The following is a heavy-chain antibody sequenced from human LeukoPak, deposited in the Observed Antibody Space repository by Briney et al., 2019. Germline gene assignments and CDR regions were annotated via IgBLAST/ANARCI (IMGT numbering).Heavy chain of an antibody. CDR1: GDSISSSNY. J-gene: IGHJ4*02. CDR3: ARVTGTTPFDY. Sequence: SGTLSLTCAVSGDSISSSNYWSWVRQPPGKGPEWIEEISHSGSTNYNPSLESRVTISVDKSKNQFSLKLNSVTAADTAIYFCARVTGTTPFDYWGQGILVTVSS. D-gene: IGHD1-1*01. V-gene: IGHV4-4*02. CDR2: ISHSGST.